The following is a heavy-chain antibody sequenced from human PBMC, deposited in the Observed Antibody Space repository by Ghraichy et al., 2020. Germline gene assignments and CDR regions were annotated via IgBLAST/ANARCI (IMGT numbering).Heavy chain of an antibody. CDR3: ARGKLDY. V-gene: IGHV3-7*03. CDR2: IKQDGSEK. CDR1: GFTVSSNY. J-gene: IGHJ4*02. Sequence: GGSLRLSCAASGFTVSSNYMSWVRQAPGKGLEWVANIKQDGSEKYYVDSVKGRFTISRDNAKNSLYLQMNSLRAEDTAVYYCARGKLDYWGQGTLVTVSS.